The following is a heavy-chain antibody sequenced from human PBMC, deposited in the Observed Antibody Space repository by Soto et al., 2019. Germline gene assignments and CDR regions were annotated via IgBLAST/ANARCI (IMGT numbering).Heavy chain of an antibody. J-gene: IGHJ4*02. CDR3: ASGFWSGYFAPFDY. D-gene: IGHD3-3*01. Sequence: PGGSLRLSCAASGFTVSSNYMSWVRQAPGKGLEWVSVIYSGGSTYYADSVKGRFTISRDNSKNTLYLQMNSLRAEDTAVYYCASGFWSGYFAPFDYWGQGTXVTVSS. CDR1: GFTVSSNY. CDR2: IYSGGST. V-gene: IGHV3-66*01.